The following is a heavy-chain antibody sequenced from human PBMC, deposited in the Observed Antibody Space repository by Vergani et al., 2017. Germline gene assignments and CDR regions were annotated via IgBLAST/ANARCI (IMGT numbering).Heavy chain of an antibody. D-gene: IGHD5-12*01. Sequence: VQLVESGGGLVKPGGSLRLSCAASGFTFSDYYMSWIRQAPGKGLEWVSVIYSGGSTYYADSVKGRFTISRDNSKNTLYLQMNSLRAEDTAVYYCARDGHTGVATDYWGQGTLVTVSS. CDR2: IYSGGST. CDR3: ARDGHTGVATDY. V-gene: IGHV3-66*01. CDR1: GFTFSDYY. J-gene: IGHJ4*02.